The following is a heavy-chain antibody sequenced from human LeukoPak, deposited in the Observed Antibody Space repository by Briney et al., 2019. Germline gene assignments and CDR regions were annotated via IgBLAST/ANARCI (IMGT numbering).Heavy chain of an antibody. J-gene: IGHJ4*02. Sequence: GGSLRLSCAASGFTFSDYYMSWIRQAPGKGQEWVSYISSSGSTIYYADSVKGRFTISRDNAKNSLYLQMNSLRAEDTAVYYCARDPEYYDFWSGYPVYFDYWGQGTLVTVSS. CDR2: ISSSGSTI. CDR3: ARDPEYYDFWSGYPVYFDY. D-gene: IGHD3-3*01. V-gene: IGHV3-11*04. CDR1: GFTFSDYY.